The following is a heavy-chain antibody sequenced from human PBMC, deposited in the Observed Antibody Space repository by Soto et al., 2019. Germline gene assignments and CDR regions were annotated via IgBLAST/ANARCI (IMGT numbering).Heavy chain of an antibody. CDR1: GYSFTSYW. CDR3: ARRGDYYYYGMDV. Sequence: GESLKISCKGSGYSFTSYWIGWVRQMPGKGLEWMGIIYPGDSDTRHGPSFQGQVTISADKSISTAYLQWSSLKASDTAMYYCARRGDYYYYGMDVWGQGTTVTVSS. J-gene: IGHJ6*02. CDR2: IYPGDSDT. V-gene: IGHV5-51*01.